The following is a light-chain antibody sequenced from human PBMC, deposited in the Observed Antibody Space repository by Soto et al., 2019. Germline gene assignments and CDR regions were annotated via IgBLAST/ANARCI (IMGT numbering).Light chain of an antibody. CDR2: GAS. V-gene: IGKV3-15*01. CDR3: QQYNNWPPWT. J-gene: IGKJ1*01. Sequence: EIVMTQSPATLSVSPGERATLSCRASQSVSSNLAWYQPKPGQAPRLLIYGASTRTTGIPARFSGSGSGTEFTLTTSSLQYEDFAVYYCQQYNNWPPWTFGQGTKVEIK. CDR1: QSVSSN.